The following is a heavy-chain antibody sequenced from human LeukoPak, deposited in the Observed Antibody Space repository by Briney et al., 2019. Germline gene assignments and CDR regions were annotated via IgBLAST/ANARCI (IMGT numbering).Heavy chain of an antibody. V-gene: IGHV4-4*07. J-gene: IGHJ4*02. CDR3: ARNGAEAGGVDY. CDR1: GGSISSYY. D-gene: IGHD6-13*01. Sequence: SETLSLTCTVSGGSISSYYWSWIRQPAGKGLEWIGRIYTSGSTYYNPSLKSRVTISVDTSKNQFSLKLSSVTAADTAVYYCARNGAEAGGVDYWGQGTLVTVSS. CDR2: IYTSGST.